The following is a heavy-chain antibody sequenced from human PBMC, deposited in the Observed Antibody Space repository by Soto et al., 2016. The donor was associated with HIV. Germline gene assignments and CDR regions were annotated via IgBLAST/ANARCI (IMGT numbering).Heavy chain of an antibody. D-gene: IGHD3-10*01. Sequence: EVQLVESGGGLVQLGGSLRLSCAASGFTVSSNYMSWVRQAPGKGLEWVSVIYSGGSTYYADSVKGRFTISRDNSKNTLYLQMNSLRAEDTAVYYCAREGGSGSYYNFYYYYYGMDVWGQGTTVTVSS. CDR1: GFTVSSNY. J-gene: IGHJ6*02. CDR3: AREGGSGSYYNFYYYYYGMDV. V-gene: IGHV3-66*01. CDR2: IYSGGST.